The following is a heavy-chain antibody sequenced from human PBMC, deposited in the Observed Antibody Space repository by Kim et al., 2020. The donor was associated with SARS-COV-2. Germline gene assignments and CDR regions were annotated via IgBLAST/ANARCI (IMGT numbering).Heavy chain of an antibody. D-gene: IGHD6-6*01. Sequence: SETLSLTCTVSGVSISYYYWSWIRQPPGKGLEWIGYIYYSGSTTYNPSLKNRVTISVDTSKNQFSLRLSSVTAADTAVSYCARGASRDPYYFDYWGQGTLVPVSS. CDR1: GVSISYYY. V-gene: IGHV4-59*13. CDR2: IYYSGST. CDR3: ARGASRDPYYFDY. J-gene: IGHJ4*02.